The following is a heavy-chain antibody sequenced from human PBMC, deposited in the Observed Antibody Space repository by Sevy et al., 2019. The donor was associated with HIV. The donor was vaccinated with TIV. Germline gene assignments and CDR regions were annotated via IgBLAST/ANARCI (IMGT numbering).Heavy chain of an antibody. J-gene: IGHJ4*02. CDR1: GFTFSSYG. CDR2: IWYDGSNK. CDR3: ARSLGRSSGPADY. D-gene: IGHD6-19*01. Sequence: GGSLRLSCAASGFTFSSYGMHWVRQAPGKGLEWVAVIWYDGSNKYYADSVKGRFTISRDNSKNTLYLQMNSLGAEDTAVYYCARSLGRSSGPADYWGQGTLVTVSS. V-gene: IGHV3-33*01.